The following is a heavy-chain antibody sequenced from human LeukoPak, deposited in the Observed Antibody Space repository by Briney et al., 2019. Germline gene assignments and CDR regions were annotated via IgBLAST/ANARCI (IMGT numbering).Heavy chain of an antibody. Sequence: PGGSLRLSCAASGFTISSYAMSWVRPAPGKGLEWVSAISGSGGSTYYADSVKGRFTISRDNSKNTLYLQMNSLRAEDTAVYYCAKTQLGAFDIWGQGTMVTVSS. CDR3: AKTQLGAFDI. CDR1: GFTISSYA. CDR2: ISGSGGST. D-gene: IGHD3-16*01. V-gene: IGHV3-23*01. J-gene: IGHJ3*02.